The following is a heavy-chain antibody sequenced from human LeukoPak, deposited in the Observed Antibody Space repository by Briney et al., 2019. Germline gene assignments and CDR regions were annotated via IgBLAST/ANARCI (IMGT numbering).Heavy chain of an antibody. J-gene: IGHJ6*03. CDR2: ISAYNGDT. D-gene: IGHD5-12*01. CDR1: GYTFTSYD. Sequence: ASVKVSCKASGYTFTSYDIRWVRQAPGQGLEWMGWISAYNGDTNYAQKFQGRVTMTTDTSTSTAYMELRSLRSDDTAVYYCARAIVATMSYYYMDVWGKGTTVTVSS. V-gene: IGHV1-18*01. CDR3: ARAIVATMSYYYMDV.